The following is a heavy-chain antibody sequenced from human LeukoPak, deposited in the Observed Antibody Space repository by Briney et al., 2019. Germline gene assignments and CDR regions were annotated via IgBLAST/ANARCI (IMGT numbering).Heavy chain of an antibody. Sequence: GGSLRLSCAASGFTFSDHYMSWIRQAPGKGLEWVSYISSSGSTIYYADSVKGRFTISRDNAKNSLYLQMNSLRVEDTALYYCAKDMTTMVRGSDYWGQGTLVTVSS. CDR1: GFTFSDHY. J-gene: IGHJ4*02. D-gene: IGHD3-10*01. CDR3: AKDMTTMVRGSDY. V-gene: IGHV3-11*01. CDR2: ISSSGSTI.